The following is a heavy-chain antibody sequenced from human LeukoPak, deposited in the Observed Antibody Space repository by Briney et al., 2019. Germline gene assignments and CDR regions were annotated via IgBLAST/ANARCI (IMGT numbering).Heavy chain of an antibody. Sequence: ALVKVSCKASGYTFTGYYMHWVRQAPGQGLEWMGWINPNSGGTNYAQKFQGGVTMTRDTSISTAYMELSRLRSDDTAVYYCARVSSPDLRPTPSSYYFDYWGQGTLVTVSS. D-gene: IGHD6-6*01. CDR1: GYTFTGYY. V-gene: IGHV1-2*02. CDR3: ARVSSPDLRPTPSSYYFDY. CDR2: INPNSGGT. J-gene: IGHJ4*02.